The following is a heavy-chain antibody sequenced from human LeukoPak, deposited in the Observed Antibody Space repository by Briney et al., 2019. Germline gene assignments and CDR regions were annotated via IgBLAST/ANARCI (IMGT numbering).Heavy chain of an antibody. V-gene: IGHV3-23*01. Sequence: PGGSLRLSCAVSGFSYSSYAMSWVRQAPGEGLEGVSTISGSGDTYYVDSVKGRFTISRDNSKNTLYLQMNSLRAEDTAVYYCAKEGGYNYGYLDSWGQGTLVTVSS. J-gene: IGHJ4*02. CDR2: ISGSGDT. CDR1: GFSYSSYA. CDR3: AKEGGYNYGYLDS. D-gene: IGHD5-18*01.